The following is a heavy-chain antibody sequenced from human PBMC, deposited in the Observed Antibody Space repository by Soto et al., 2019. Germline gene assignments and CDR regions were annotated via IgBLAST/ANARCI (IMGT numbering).Heavy chain of an antibody. CDR3: ARDCAGDVRSLDPLGPRGHYYYYIDV. V-gene: IGHV1-18*01. CDR1: GYTFTSYG. J-gene: IGHJ6*03. CDR2: ISAYNGNT. Sequence: ASVKVSCKASGYTFTSYGISWVRQAPGQGLEWMGWISAYNGNTNYAQKLQGRVTMTTDTSTSTAYMELRSLRSDDTAVYSCARDCAGDVRSLDPLGPRGHYYYYIDVWGKGTTVTVSS. D-gene: IGHD3-3*01.